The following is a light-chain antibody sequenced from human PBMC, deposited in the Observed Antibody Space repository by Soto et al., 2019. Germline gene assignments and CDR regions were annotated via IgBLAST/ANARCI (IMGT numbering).Light chain of an antibody. V-gene: IGKV1-5*03. J-gene: IGKJ1*01. CDR3: QYYNDYCWT. CDR1: QTISSW. CDR2: ETP. Sequence: DIQLTQSPSTLSASVGDRVTITCRASQTISSWLAWYQQKPGKAPNLLIYETPNLESGVPSRFSGSGSGTEFALTISSLQPDDCATYYCQYYNDYCWTFGQGTKVEIK.